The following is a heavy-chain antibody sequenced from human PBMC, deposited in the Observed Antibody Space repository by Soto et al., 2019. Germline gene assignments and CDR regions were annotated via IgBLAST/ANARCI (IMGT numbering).Heavy chain of an antibody. Sequence: GGSLRLSCAASGFTFNNYGMHWVRQAPGKGLEWVAVIWYDGTNKYYGDSVKGRFTVSRDNSKNTLYLQMNSLRAEDTAVYYCARVRDPGYTSTCYDYWGQGTLVTVSS. D-gene: IGHD2-15*01. CDR2: IWYDGTNK. J-gene: IGHJ4*02. V-gene: IGHV3-33*01. CDR3: ARVRDPGYTSTCYDY. CDR1: GFTFNNYG.